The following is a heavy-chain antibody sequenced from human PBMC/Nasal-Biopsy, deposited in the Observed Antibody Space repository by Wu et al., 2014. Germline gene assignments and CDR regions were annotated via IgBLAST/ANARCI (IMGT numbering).Heavy chain of an antibody. CDR3: ARDLRPLVVPEVFGH. CDR2: ISGTSTYT. V-gene: IGHV3-11*06. D-gene: IGHD3-16*01. J-gene: IGHJ4*02. Sequence: LRLSCAASGFTFSNHYMSWIRQAPGKGLEWVSYISGTSTYTNYADSVKGRFTISRDNAKNSLYLQMNSLRAEDTAVYYCARDLRPLVVPEVFGHWGQGTLVTVSS. CDR1: GFTFSNHY.